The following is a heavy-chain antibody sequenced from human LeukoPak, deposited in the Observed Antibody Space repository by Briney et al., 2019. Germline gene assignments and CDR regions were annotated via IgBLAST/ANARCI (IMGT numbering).Heavy chain of an antibody. Sequence: PGGSLRLSCAASGFTFSSYGMSWVRQAPGKALEWVSGISSGGGSTHYADSVKGRFTISRDNSKNILHLQMNSLRAEDTAVYYCARAGLAYDYGDYGEFDYWGQGTLVTVSS. CDR2: ISSGGGST. CDR1: GFTFSSYG. D-gene: IGHD4-17*01. J-gene: IGHJ4*02. V-gene: IGHV3-23*01. CDR3: ARAGLAYDYGDYGEFDY.